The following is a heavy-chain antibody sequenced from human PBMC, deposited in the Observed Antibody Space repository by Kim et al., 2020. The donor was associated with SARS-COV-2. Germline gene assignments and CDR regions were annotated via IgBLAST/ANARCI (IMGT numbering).Heavy chain of an antibody. V-gene: IGHV3-7*03. Sequence: GGSLRLSCAASGFTFSSYWMSWIRQAPGKGLEWVANINQDESEKYNVDSVKGRNTIYRDNAKNSLRLQMNSLRAEDTAVYYWTRLDVVVVPAAATFDIWGQGTMVTVSS. D-gene: IGHD2-2*03. CDR3: TRLDVVVVPAAATFDI. CDR1: GFTFSSYW. CDR2: INQDESEK. J-gene: IGHJ3*02.